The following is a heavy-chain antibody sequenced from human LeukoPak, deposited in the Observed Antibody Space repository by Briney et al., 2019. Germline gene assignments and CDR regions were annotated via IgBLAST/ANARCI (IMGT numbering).Heavy chain of an antibody. CDR2: IYPGDSDT. CDR1: GYSFTSYW. Sequence: PGESLKISCKGSGYSFTSYWIGWVRQMPGKGLEWMGIIYPGDSDTRYSPSFQGQVTMSADKSISTAYLQWSSLKASDSAMYYCARRRVDDLWTGYYIDYWGQGTLVTVSS. CDR3: ARRRVDDLWTGYYIDY. D-gene: IGHD3/OR15-3a*01. J-gene: IGHJ4*02. V-gene: IGHV5-51*01.